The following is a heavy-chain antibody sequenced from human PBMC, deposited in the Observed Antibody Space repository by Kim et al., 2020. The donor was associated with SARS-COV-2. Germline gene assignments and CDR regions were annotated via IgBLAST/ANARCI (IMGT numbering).Heavy chain of an antibody. V-gene: IGHV3-13*04. CDR1: GFTFSSYD. CDR3: ARSQIVVVTGGPTGNYGMDV. D-gene: IGHD2-21*02. CDR2: IGTAGDT. J-gene: IGHJ6*02. Sequence: GGSLRLSCAASGFTFSSYDMHWVRQATGKGLEWVSAIGTAGDTYYPGSVKGRFTISRENAKNSLYLQMNSLRAGDTAVYYCARSQIVVVTGGPTGNYGMDVWGQGTTVTVSS.